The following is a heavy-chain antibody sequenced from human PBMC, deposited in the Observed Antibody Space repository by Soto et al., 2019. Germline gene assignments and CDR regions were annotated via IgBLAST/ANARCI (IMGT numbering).Heavy chain of an antibody. Sequence: GGSLRLSCAASGFTFDDYTMHWVRQAPGKGLEWVSLISWDGGSTYYADSVKGRFTISRDNSKNSLYPQMNSLRTEDTALYYCAKDSSGWYLSDVYYYYGMDVWGQGTTVTVSS. CDR1: GFTFDDYT. CDR3: AKDSSGWYLSDVYYYYGMDV. J-gene: IGHJ6*02. CDR2: ISWDGGST. D-gene: IGHD6-19*01. V-gene: IGHV3-43*01.